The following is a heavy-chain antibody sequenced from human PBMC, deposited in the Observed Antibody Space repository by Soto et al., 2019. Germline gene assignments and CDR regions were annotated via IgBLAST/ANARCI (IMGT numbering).Heavy chain of an antibody. CDR2: IRGFSPYT. CDR3: ARDRGYDAHDYYYNAMDV. V-gene: IGHV3-21*01. J-gene: IGHJ6*02. Sequence: GGSLRLSCISSGFTFRTYTMNWVRQAPGKGLEWVSGIRGFSPYTFYAESVKGRFTISRDNAKDSLYLQMNSLRAEDTAVYYCARDRGYDAHDYYYNAMDVWGQGITVTVS. CDR1: GFTFRTYT. D-gene: IGHD2-15*01.